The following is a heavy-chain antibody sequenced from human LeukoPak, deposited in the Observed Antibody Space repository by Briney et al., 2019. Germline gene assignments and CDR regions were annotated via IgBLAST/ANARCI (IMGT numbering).Heavy chain of an antibody. D-gene: IGHD6-13*01. CDR1: GFTFSNYG. CDR3: AKDGAGYSSS. J-gene: IGHJ4*02. V-gene: IGHV3-33*06. CDR2: MWHDGISK. Sequence: GRSLRLSCAASGFTFSNYGMHWVRQPPGKGLEWVALMWHDGISKYYADSVKGRFTISRDNSKNTLYLQMNSLRAEDTAVYYCAKDGAGYSSSWGQGTLVTVSS.